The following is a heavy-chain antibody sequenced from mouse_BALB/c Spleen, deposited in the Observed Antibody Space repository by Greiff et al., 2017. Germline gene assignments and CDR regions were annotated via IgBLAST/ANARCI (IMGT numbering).Heavy chain of an antibody. CDR2: ISNGGGST. CDR3: ARHGNYAMDY. V-gene: IGHV5-12-2*01. D-gene: IGHD1-1*02. J-gene: IGHJ4*01. Sequence: EVKLMESGGGLVQPGGSLKLSCAASGFTFSSYTMSWVRQTPEKRLEWVAYISNGGGSTYYPDTVKGRFTISRDNAKNTLYLQMSSLKSEDTAMYYCARHGNYAMDYWDQGTSVTVSS. CDR1: GFTFSSYT.